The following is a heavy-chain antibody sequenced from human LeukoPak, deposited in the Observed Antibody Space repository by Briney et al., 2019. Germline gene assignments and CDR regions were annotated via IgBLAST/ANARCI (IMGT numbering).Heavy chain of an antibody. J-gene: IGHJ4*02. CDR1: GYTFTSYA. CDR2: INTNTGNP. Sequence: GASVKVSCKASGYTFTSYAMNWVRQAPGQGLEWMGWINTNTGNPTYAQGFTGRFVFSLDTSVSTAYLQISSLKAEDTAVYYCAREGYCTNGVCYVTLDYWGQGTLVTVSS. V-gene: IGHV7-4-1*02. CDR3: AREGYCTNGVCYVTLDY. D-gene: IGHD2-8*01.